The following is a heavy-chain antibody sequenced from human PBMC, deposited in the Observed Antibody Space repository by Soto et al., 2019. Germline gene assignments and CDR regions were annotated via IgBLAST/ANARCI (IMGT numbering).Heavy chain of an antibody. CDR3: ARGGVKGTTSRGQVYT. D-gene: IGHD1-7*01. J-gene: IGHJ5*02. CDR2: ISSSGDST. CDR1: GFTFSDYY. Sequence: QVQVVESGGGLVKPGGSPRLSCAASGFTFSDYYMSWIRQAPGKGLEWVSFISSSGDSTKYADSVKGRFTISRDNAKNSLYLQLNSLRAEDTAVYYCARGGVKGTTSRGQVYTWGQGTLVTVSS. V-gene: IGHV3-11*06.